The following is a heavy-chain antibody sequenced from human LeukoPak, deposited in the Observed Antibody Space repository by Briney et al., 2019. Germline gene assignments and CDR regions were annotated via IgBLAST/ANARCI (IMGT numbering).Heavy chain of an antibody. V-gene: IGHV4-4*07. CDR2: IYTSVTT. Sequence: SETLSLTCTVSSGSISSYYWSWMRQPAGKGLEWIGRIYTSVTTHYNPSLKSRVTMSVDTSKNQFSLKLSSVTAADTAVYYCARLSTVTTSFDYWGQGTLVTVSS. CDR3: ARLSTVTTSFDY. CDR1: SGSISSYY. D-gene: IGHD4-17*01. J-gene: IGHJ4*02.